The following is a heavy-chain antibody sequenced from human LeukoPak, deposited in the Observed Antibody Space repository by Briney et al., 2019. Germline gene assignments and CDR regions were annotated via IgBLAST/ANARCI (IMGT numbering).Heavy chain of an antibody. CDR3: ATEGFYY. CDR1: GATFTKYG. Sequence: GGSLRLSCAASGATFTKYGMKWVRQAAGAGLEYISGISRSGDITHYADSVKGRFTIFRDNVQNTLYLQMNSLRAEDTALYYCATEGFYYWGPGTQVTVSS. CDR2: ISRSGDIT. V-gene: IGHV3-23*01. J-gene: IGHJ4*02.